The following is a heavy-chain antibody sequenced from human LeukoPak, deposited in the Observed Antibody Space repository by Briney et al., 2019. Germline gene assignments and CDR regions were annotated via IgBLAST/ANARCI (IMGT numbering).Heavy chain of an antibody. V-gene: IGHV4-34*01. CDR3: ARCSRIAARPLWLDY. D-gene: IGHD6-6*01. Sequence: SETLSLTCAVYGGSFSGYYWSWIRQPPGKGLEWIGEINHSGSTNYNPSLKRRVTISVDTSKNQFSLKLSSVTAADTAVYYCARCSRIAARPLWLDYWGQGTLVTVSS. CDR1: GGSFSGYY. J-gene: IGHJ4*02. CDR2: INHSGST.